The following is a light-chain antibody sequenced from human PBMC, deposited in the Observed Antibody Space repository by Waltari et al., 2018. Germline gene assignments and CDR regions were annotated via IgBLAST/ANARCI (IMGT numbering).Light chain of an antibody. J-gene: IGLJ3*02. CDR1: TNDVGKYDL. CDR2: ENN. Sequence: QSALTQPAPVSGSPGQSITIFCSGTTNDVGKYDLVSWYQQVPGRAPKLILYENNRRPSAISHRFVGSKAGNTASLTISGLQPEDEADYYCCSFASSRTWVFGGRTRLTV. CDR3: CSFASSRTWV. V-gene: IGLV2-23*01.